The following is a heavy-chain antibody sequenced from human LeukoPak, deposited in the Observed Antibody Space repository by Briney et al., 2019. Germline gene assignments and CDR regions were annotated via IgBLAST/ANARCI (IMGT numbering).Heavy chain of an antibody. CDR3: ARMGYYDSSGYPFDY. CDR2: ITTYNGNT. D-gene: IGHD3-22*01. J-gene: IGHJ4*02. CDR1: GYTFRDFG. Sequence: ASVTVSCKASGYTFRDFGISWVRQAPGQGLEWMGWITTYNGNTNYAQKLQGRVTMTTDTSTSTAYMELRSLRSDDTAVYYCARMGYYDSSGYPFDYWGQGTLVTVSS. V-gene: IGHV1-18*01.